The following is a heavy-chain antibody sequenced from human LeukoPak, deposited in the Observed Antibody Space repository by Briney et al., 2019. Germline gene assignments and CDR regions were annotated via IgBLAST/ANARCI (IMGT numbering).Heavy chain of an antibody. D-gene: IGHD3-22*01. V-gene: IGHV4-39*07. CDR1: GGSIISDSYY. J-gene: IGHJ5*02. Sequence: SETLSLTCSVSGGSIISDSYYWAWIRQPPGKGLEWIGSAHYTGDTYYNPSLKSRVTISVDTSKSQFSLKLTSVTAADTAVYFCARDSRYDSSGHAPWGQGSLVIVSS. CDR2: AHYTGDT. CDR3: ARDSRYDSSGHAP.